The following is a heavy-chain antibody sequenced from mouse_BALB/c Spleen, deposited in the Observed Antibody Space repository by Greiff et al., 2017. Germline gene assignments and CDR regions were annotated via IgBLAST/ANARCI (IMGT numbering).Heavy chain of an antibody. CDR3: ARSGGRADAMDY. CDR1: GYTFSSYW. D-gene: IGHD3-3*01. Sequence: QVQLKESGAELMKPGASVKISCKATGYTFSSYWIEWVKQRPGHGLEWIGEILPGSGSTNYNEKFKGKATFTADTSSNTAYMQLSSLTSEDSAVYYCARSGGRADAMDYWGQGTSVTVSS. CDR2: ILPGSGST. J-gene: IGHJ4*01. V-gene: IGHV1-9*01.